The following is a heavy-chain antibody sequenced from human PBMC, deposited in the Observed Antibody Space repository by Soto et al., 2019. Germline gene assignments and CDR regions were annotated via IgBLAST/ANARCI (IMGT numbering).Heavy chain of an antibody. CDR1: GGTFSSYA. J-gene: IGHJ4*02. D-gene: IGHD3-3*01. CDR2: IIPIFGTA. Sequence: QVQLVQSGAEVKKPGSSVKVSCKASGGTFSSYAISWVRQAPGQGLEWMGGIIPIFGTANYAQKFQGRVTITADESTSTAYMELSSLRSEDTAVYYCARDLYDFWSGYSGAYALGLRGLDYLGQGTLVTVSS. CDR3: ARDLYDFWSGYSGAYALGLRGLDY. V-gene: IGHV1-69*01.